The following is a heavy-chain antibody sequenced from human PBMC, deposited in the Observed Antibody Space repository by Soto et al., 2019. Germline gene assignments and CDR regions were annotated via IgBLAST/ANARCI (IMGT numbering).Heavy chain of an antibody. CDR2: ISGSGGST. CDR1: GFTFSSYA. D-gene: IGHD3-9*01. J-gene: IGHJ6*03. CDR3: AKARNPHLTGSYYYYYYMDV. Sequence: PGGSLRLSCAASGFTFSSYAMSWVRQAPGKGLEWVSAISGSGGSTYYADSVKGRFTIFRDNSKNTLYLQMNSLRAEDTAVYYCAKARNPHLTGSYYYYYYMDVWGKGTTVTVSS. V-gene: IGHV3-23*01.